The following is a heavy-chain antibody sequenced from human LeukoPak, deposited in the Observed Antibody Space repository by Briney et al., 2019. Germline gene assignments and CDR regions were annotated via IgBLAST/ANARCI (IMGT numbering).Heavy chain of an antibody. J-gene: IGHJ4*02. V-gene: IGHV4-34*01. CDR1: GGSFSGYY. CDR3: ARGDRYYYGSGSDFDY. Sequence: SETLSLTCAVYGGSFSGYYWSWIRQPPGKGLEWIGEINHSGSTNYNPSLKSRVTISVDTSKNQFSLKLSSVTAADTAVYYCARGDRYYYGSGSDFDYWGQGTLVTVSS. CDR2: INHSGST. D-gene: IGHD3-10*01.